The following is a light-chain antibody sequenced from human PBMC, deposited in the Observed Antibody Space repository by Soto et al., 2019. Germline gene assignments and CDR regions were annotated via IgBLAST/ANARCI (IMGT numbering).Light chain of an antibody. CDR3: LQDYNYPLT. Sequence: ALQMTQSPSSLSASVGDRVTITCRASQGIRHYLGWYQQKPGKAPKLLIYAASSLQSGVPSRFRGSGSATHFTLTISSLQPEDFATYYCLQDYNYPLTFGGGTKVEIK. CDR1: QGIRHY. CDR2: AAS. V-gene: IGKV1-6*01. J-gene: IGKJ4*01.